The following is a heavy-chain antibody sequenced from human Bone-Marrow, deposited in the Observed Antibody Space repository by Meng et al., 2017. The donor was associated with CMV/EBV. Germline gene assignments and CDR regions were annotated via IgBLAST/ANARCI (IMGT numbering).Heavy chain of an antibody. D-gene: IGHD2-2*02. CDR3: ARQLLYCSSTSCYTSDAFDI. CDR2: IYPGDSDT. V-gene: IGHV5-51*01. Sequence: KVSCKGSGYSFTSYWIGWVRQKPGRGLEWMGIIYPGDSDTRYSPSFQGQVTISADKSISTAYLQWSSLKASDTAMYYCARQLLYCSSTSCYTSDAFDIWGQGTMVTVSS. CDR1: GYSFTSYW. J-gene: IGHJ3*02.